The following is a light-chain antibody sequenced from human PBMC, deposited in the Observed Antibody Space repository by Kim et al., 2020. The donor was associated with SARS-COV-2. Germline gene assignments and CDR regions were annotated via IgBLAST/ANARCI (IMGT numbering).Light chain of an antibody. V-gene: IGKV3-20*01. J-gene: IGKJ5*01. Sequence: ELVLTQSPGTLSLSPGERATLSCRASQSVGGNYLSWYQQKAGQPPRRLIYAASTRATGIPDRFSDSGSGTDFTLTISRLEPEDLAVYYCQHYDGSLFTFGQGTRLEIK. CDR3: QHYDGSLFT. CDR1: QSVGGNY. CDR2: AAS.